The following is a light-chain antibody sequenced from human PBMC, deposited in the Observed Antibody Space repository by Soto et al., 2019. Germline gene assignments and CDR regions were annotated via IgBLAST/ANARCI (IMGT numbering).Light chain of an antibody. Sequence: MTQSAATLSVSPGERVTFSCRASQSISTNLAWYQQKPGTAPKLLIYHASTLESGVPSRFSGSGSGTEFTLTISSLQPEDAATYYCQKYNSAPLTFGGGTKVDIK. V-gene: IGKV1-5*01. CDR3: QKYNSAPLT. J-gene: IGKJ4*01. CDR1: QSISTN. CDR2: HAS.